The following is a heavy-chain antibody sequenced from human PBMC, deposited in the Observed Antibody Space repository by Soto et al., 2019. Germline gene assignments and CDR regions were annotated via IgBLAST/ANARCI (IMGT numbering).Heavy chain of an antibody. D-gene: IGHD5-12*01. Sequence: EVQLVESGGGLVQPGGSLRLSYAASGFTFSDHYMDWVRQAPGKGLEWVGRIRNKANSYTTQYAAFVKGRCTISRDDSQNSLYLQMNSLKTEDTAVYYCARGSYGAYVGWFAPWGQGTLVTVSS. CDR2: IRNKANSYTT. CDR1: GFTFSDHY. V-gene: IGHV3-72*01. J-gene: IGHJ5*02. CDR3: ARGSYGAYVGWFAP.